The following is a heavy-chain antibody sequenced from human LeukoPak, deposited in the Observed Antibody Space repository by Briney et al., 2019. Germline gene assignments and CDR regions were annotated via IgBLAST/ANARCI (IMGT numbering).Heavy chain of an antibody. Sequence: SETLSLTCTVSGGSISSYYWSWIRQPPGKGLEWIGYIYYSGSTNYNPSLKSRVTISVDTSKNQFSLKLSSVTAADTAVYYCARRVEGAFDIWGQGTMVTASS. CDR2: IYYSGST. V-gene: IGHV4-59*08. CDR3: ARRVEGAFDI. CDR1: GGSISSYY. J-gene: IGHJ3*02. D-gene: IGHD2-15*01.